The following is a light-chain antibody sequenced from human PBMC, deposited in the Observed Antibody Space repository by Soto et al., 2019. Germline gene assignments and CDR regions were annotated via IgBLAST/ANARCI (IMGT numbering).Light chain of an antibody. CDR2: LSSDGSH. Sequence: QPVLTQSPSASASLGASVKLTCTLSSGHSSYAIAWHQQQPEKGPRYLMKLSSDGSHSKGDGIPDRFSGSSSGAERYLTISSLQSEDEADYYCQTWGTGIPWVFGGGTQLTVL. CDR3: QTWGTGIPWV. J-gene: IGLJ3*02. V-gene: IGLV4-69*01. CDR1: SGHSSYA.